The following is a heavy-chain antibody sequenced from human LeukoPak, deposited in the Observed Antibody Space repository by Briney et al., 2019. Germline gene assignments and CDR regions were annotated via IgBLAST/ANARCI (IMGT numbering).Heavy chain of an antibody. Sequence: SQTLSLTCTVSGGSISSGGYYWSWIRQHPGKGLEWIGYIYYSGSTYYNPSLKSRVTISVDTSKNQFSLKLSSVTAADTAVYYCARGHYYDSSGRPVLDIWGQGTMVTVSS. CDR3: ARGHYYDSSGRPVLDI. J-gene: IGHJ3*02. V-gene: IGHV4-31*03. D-gene: IGHD3-22*01. CDR2: IYYSGST. CDR1: GGSISSGGYY.